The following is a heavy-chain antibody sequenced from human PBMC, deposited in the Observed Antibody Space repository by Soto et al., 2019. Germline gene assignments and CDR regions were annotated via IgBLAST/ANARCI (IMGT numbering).Heavy chain of an antibody. V-gene: IGHV3-48*03. Sequence: PGGSLRLSCAASGFTFSSYEMNWVRQAAGKGLEWVSYISSSGSTIYYADSVKGRFTISRDNAKNSLYLQMNSLRAEDTAVYYCATLPYYYDSSGAPEDIWGQGTMVTVSS. D-gene: IGHD3-22*01. CDR3: ATLPYYYDSSGAPEDI. J-gene: IGHJ3*02. CDR2: ISSSGSTI. CDR1: GFTFSSYE.